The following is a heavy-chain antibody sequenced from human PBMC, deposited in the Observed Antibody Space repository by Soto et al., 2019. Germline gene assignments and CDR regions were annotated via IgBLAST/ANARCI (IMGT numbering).Heavy chain of an antibody. V-gene: IGHV3-48*01. CDR2: ISSSSSTI. CDR3: ASDPLMITFGGVMY. CDR1: GFTFSSYS. D-gene: IGHD3-16*01. J-gene: IGHJ4*02. Sequence: PGGSLRLSCAASGFTFSSYSMNWVRQAPGKGLEWVSYISSSSSTIYYADSVKGRFTISRDNAKNSLYLQMNSLRAEDTAVYYCASDPLMITFGGVMYWGQGTLVTVSS.